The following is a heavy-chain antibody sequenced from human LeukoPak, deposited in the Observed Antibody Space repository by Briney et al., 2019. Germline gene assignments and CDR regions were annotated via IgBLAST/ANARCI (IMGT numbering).Heavy chain of an antibody. Sequence: SETLSLTCTVSGGSVSGLFWHRVRQPPGKGLEWIGYTHDSGSTNYTPSLKSRATISLDTSKNQFSVKLSSVTAADTAMYYCAGEGNHRFDPWGQGTLVTVSS. CDR1: GGSVSGLF. CDR3: AGEGNHRFDP. CDR2: THDSGST. D-gene: IGHD1-14*01. V-gene: IGHV4-59*02. J-gene: IGHJ5*02.